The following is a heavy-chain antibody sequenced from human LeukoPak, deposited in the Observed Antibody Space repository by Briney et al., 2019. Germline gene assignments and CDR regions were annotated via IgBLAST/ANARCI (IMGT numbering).Heavy chain of an antibody. J-gene: IGHJ4*02. Sequence: ASVKVSCKASGYTFTAYYMHWVRQAPGQGLEWMGWIYANSGGTNYAQKFQGRVTMTRDTSISTAYMELRSLRSDDTAVYYCAREGGASGSGTDYWGQGTLVTVSS. V-gene: IGHV1-2*02. D-gene: IGHD3-10*01. CDR2: IYANSGGT. CDR1: GYTFTAYY. CDR3: AREGGASGSGTDY.